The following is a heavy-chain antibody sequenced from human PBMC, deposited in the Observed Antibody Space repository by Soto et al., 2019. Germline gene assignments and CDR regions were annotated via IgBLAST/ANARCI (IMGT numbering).Heavy chain of an antibody. V-gene: IGHV1-3*01. CDR3: ATTASGTNYFDH. Sequence: QVQLVQSGTAARKPGASVKVSCRASGYIFTGYAIQWVRQAPGQRLEGMGWIAAGNGNTRYSQKFQDRVTISRDISASTAYMELISLRSEDTAIYYCATTASGTNYFDHWGQGTLVTVYS. J-gene: IGHJ4*02. CDR2: IAAGNGNT. CDR1: GYIFTGYA. D-gene: IGHD1-26*01.